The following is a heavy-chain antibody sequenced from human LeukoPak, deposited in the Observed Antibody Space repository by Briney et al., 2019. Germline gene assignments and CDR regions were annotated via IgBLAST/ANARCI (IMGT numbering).Heavy chain of an antibody. V-gene: IGHV1-2*02. J-gene: IGHJ4*02. CDR1: GGTFSSYA. CDR2: INPNTGGT. D-gene: IGHD2-2*01. Sequence: GASVKVSCKASGGTFSSYAISWVRQAPGQGLEWMGLINPNTGGTNYAQKFQGRVTMTRDTSITTAYMELSRLRSDDTAVYYCARRPIVGVPAPIDYWGQGNLVTVSS. CDR3: ARRPIVGVPAPIDY.